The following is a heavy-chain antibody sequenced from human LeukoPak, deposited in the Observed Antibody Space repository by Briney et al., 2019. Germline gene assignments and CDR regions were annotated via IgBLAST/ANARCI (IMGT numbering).Heavy chain of an antibody. CDR3: ARRSSSEF. CDR2: INPGNSDT. CDR1: GYSFSNYW. Sequence: GESLKISCKGSGYSFSNYWIGWVRQTPGPGLEWMAIINPGNSDTKYNPAFQGQVTISADKSISTAYLQWGSLKASDSAMYYCARRSSSEFWGQGTLVTVSS. J-gene: IGHJ4*02. V-gene: IGHV5-51*01. D-gene: IGHD6-6*01.